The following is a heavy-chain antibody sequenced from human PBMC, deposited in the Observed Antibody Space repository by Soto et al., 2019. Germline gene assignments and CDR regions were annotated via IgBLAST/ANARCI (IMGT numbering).Heavy chain of an antibody. D-gene: IGHD3-10*01. J-gene: IGHJ6*03. Sequence: SETLSLTCTVSGGSISSSSYYWGWIRQPPGKGLEWIGSIYYSGSTYYNPSLKSRVTISVDTSKNQFSLKLSSVTAADTAVYYCARRFGDYYYMDVWGKGTTVTVSS. CDR3: ARRFGDYYYMDV. CDR2: IYYSGST. V-gene: IGHV4-39*01. CDR1: GGSISSSSYY.